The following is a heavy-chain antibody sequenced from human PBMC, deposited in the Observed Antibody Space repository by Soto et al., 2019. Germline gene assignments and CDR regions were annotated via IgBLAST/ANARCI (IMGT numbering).Heavy chain of an antibody. CDR3: ARALGSYSSSWPKDY. CDR2: IWYDGSNK. D-gene: IGHD6-13*01. J-gene: IGHJ4*02. V-gene: IGHV3-33*01. Sequence: GGSLRLSCAASGFTFSSYAMHWVRQAPGKGLEWVAVIWYDGSNKYYADSVKGRFTLSRDHSKNTLYLQMNSLRAEDTAVYYCARALGSYSSSWPKDYWGQGTLVTVSS. CDR1: GFTFSSYA.